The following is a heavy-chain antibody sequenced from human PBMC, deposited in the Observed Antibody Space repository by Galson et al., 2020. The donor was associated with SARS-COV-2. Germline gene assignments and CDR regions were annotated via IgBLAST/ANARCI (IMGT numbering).Heavy chain of an antibody. CDR3: VQLALSYYARDG. D-gene: IGHD3-10*01. CDR1: GGSFSSSSYY. V-gene: IGHV4-39*07. J-gene: IGHJ6*02. Sequence: SETLSITCSVSGGSFSSSSYYWGWIHQPPGKGLEWIGSINYSGSTYYYNPSLKSRVTISVDTSKSQFSLKLSSVTAADTVVYYCVQLALSYYARDGWGQGTTVTVSS. CDR2: INYSGSTY.